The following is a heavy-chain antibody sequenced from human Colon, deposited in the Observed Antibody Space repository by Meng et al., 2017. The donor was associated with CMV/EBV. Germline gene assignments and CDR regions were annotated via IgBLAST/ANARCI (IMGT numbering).Heavy chain of an antibody. J-gene: IGHJ4*02. CDR3: ASRDY. V-gene: IGHV3-74*01. CDR2: INTDGGTT. Sequence: EVPLVGAGGGLVQHGGSLGLSCAASGFTFSSKWMHWVRQGPGKGLVWVSRINTDGGTTYYADSVKGRFTISRDNAKNTLYLQMNSLRAEDTAVYYCASRDYWGQGTLVTVSS. CDR1: GFTFSSKW.